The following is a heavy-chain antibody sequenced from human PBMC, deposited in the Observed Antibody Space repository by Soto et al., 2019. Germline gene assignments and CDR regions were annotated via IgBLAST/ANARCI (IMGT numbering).Heavy chain of an antibody. CDR1: GYTFTSHD. CDR3: ASDMSTT. D-gene: IGHD2-2*01. J-gene: IGHJ5*02. Sequence: QVQLVQSGAEVKKPGASVKVSCKASGYTFTSHDINWMRQTTGQGLEWMGWMNPNSGHTNSAQKFQGRVTMTRDTSINTAYMELTNLRSEDTAIYYCASDMSTTWGQVPLVTVSS. CDR2: MNPNSGHT. V-gene: IGHV1-8*01.